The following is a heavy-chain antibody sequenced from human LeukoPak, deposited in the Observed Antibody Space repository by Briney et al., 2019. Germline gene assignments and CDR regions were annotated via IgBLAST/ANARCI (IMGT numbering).Heavy chain of an antibody. CDR2: IYTSGST. CDR3: ARASDSSGPVHAFDI. V-gene: IGHV4-4*07. J-gene: IGHJ3*02. D-gene: IGHD6-25*01. Sequence: SETLSLTCTVSGGSISSYYWSWIRQPAGKGLEWIGRIYTSGSTNYNPSLKSRVTMSVDTSKNQFSLKLSSVTAADTAVFYCARASDSSGPVHAFDIWGQGTMVTVSS. CDR1: GGSISSYY.